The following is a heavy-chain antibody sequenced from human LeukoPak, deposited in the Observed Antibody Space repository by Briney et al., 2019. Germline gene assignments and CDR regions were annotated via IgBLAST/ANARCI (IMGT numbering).Heavy chain of an antibody. Sequence: GSSVKVSCKASGGTFSSYAISWVRQAPGQGLEWMGGIIPIFGTANYAQKFQGRVTLTTDESTSTAYMELSSLRAEDTAVYYCARDRVGYCSSTSCYTGWFDPWGQGTLVTVSS. J-gene: IGHJ5*02. CDR1: GGTFSSYA. CDR2: IIPIFGTA. D-gene: IGHD2-2*02. CDR3: ARDRVGYCSSTSCYTGWFDP. V-gene: IGHV1-69*05.